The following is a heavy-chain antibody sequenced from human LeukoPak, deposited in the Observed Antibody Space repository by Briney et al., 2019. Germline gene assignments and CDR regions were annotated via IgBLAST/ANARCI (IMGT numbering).Heavy chain of an antibody. V-gene: IGHV3-7*01. CDR2: IKQDGSEK. D-gene: IGHD3-10*01. J-gene: IGHJ6*03. Sequence: GGSLRLSCAASGFTFSSYWMSWVRQAPGKGLEWVANIKQDGSEKYYVDSVKGRFTISRDNAKNSLYLQMNSLRAEDTAVYYCARADYGSGLVYYYYMDVWGKGTTVTVSS. CDR1: GFTFSSYW. CDR3: ARADYGSGLVYYYYMDV.